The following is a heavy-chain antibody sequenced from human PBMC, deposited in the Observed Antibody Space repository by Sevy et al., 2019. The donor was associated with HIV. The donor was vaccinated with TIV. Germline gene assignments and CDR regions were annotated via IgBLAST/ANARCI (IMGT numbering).Heavy chain of an antibody. CDR3: ARAQQVTMLVVIGGLYFDF. D-gene: IGHD3-22*01. V-gene: IGHV3-7*01. CDR2: IKQDMSEK. Sequence: GGSLRLSCAASGFTFSRYGMHWVRQAPGKGLEWVANIKQDMSEKYYADSVKGRFTISRDNARNSLYLQMESLRAEDTAVYYCARAQQVTMLVVIGGLYFDFWGQGTLVTVSS. J-gene: IGHJ4*02. CDR1: GFTFSRYG.